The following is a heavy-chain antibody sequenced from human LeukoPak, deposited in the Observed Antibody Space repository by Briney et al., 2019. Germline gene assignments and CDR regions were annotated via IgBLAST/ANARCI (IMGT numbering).Heavy chain of an antibody. Sequence: SETLSLTCAVYGGSFSGYYWSWIRQPPGKGLEWIGEINHSGSTNYNPSLKSRVTISVDTSKSQFSLKLSSVTAADTAVYYCARIKRWYYYDSSGYYSRGYFDYWGQGTLVTVSS. J-gene: IGHJ4*02. V-gene: IGHV4-34*01. CDR1: GGSFSGYY. D-gene: IGHD3-22*01. CDR2: INHSGST. CDR3: ARIKRWYYYDSSGYYSRGYFDY.